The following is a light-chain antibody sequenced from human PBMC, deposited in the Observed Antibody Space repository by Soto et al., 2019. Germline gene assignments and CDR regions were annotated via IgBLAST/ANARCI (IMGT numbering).Light chain of an antibody. V-gene: IGLV2-14*03. CDR1: SSDVGGYNY. J-gene: IGLJ1*01. CDR3: SSYTSTTAYI. CDR2: HVS. Sequence: LTQPASVSGSPGQSITISCTGTSSDVGGYNYVSWYQQHPGDAPKLMIYHVSNRPSGVSNRFSGSKSGNTASLTISGLQAEDEADYYCSSYTSTTAYIFGTGTKVTVL.